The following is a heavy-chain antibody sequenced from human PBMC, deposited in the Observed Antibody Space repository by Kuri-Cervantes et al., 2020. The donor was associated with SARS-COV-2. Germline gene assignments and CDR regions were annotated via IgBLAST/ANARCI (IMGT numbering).Heavy chain of an antibody. CDR1: GYTLTELS. Sequence: ASVKVSCKVSGYTLTELSMHWVRQAPGKGLEWMGGFDPEDGETIYAQKFQGRVTMTEDTSTDTAYMELSSVTAADTAVYYCARVRDIVLMVYAIRGWFDPWGQGTLVTVSS. V-gene: IGHV1-24*01. CDR3: ARVRDIVLMVYAIRGWFDP. CDR2: FDPEDGET. J-gene: IGHJ5*02. D-gene: IGHD2-8*01.